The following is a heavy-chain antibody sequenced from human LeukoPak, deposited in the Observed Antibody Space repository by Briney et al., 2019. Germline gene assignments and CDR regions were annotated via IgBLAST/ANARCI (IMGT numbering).Heavy chain of an antibody. CDR1: GFTFSNYG. D-gene: IGHD6-13*01. J-gene: IGHJ5*02. Sequence: GGSLRLSCAASGFTFSNYGMGWVRQAPGKGLEWVSTIGGSGQNTYYADSVKGRFTVSRDNSKNTLYLQMSSLRAEDTAVYYCARDISSSWYDNWFDPWGQGTLVTVSS. CDR2: IGGSGQNT. V-gene: IGHV3-23*01. CDR3: ARDISSSWYDNWFDP.